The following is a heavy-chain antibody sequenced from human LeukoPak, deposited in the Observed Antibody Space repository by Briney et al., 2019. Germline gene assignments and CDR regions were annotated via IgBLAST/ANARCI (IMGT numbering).Heavy chain of an antibody. CDR2: ISSSGSTI. CDR3: AKRIQSAMAMGY. Sequence: SGGSLRLSCAASGFTFSSYEMNWARQAPGKGLEWVSYISSSGSTIYYADSVKGRFTISRDNAKNSLYLQMNSLRAEDTAVYYCAKRIQSAMAMGYWGQGTLVTVSS. J-gene: IGHJ4*02. V-gene: IGHV3-48*03. CDR1: GFTFSSYE. D-gene: IGHD5-18*01.